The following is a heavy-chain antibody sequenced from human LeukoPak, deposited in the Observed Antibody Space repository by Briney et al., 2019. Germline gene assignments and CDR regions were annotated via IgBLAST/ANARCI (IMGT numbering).Heavy chain of an antibody. J-gene: IGHJ4*02. CDR2: IIPILGIA. CDR3: ARDWMIYSSVLLYYFDY. Sequence: SVKVSCKASGGTFSSYAISWVRQAPGQGLEWMGRIIPILGIANYAQKFQGRVTITADKSTSTAYMELSSLRSEDTAVYYCARDWMIYSSVLLYYFDYWGQGTLVTVSS. CDR1: GGTFSSYA. V-gene: IGHV1-69*04. D-gene: IGHD3-10*01.